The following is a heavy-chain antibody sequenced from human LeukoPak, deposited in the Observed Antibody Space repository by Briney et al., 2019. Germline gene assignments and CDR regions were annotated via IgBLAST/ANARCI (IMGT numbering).Heavy chain of an antibody. V-gene: IGHV1-46*01. CDR1: GCTFTSYY. CDR2: INPSGGST. Sequence: ASVTVSCKASGCTFTSYYMHWVRQAPGQGLEWMGIINPSGGSTSYAQKFQGRVTMTRDTSTSTVYMELSSLRSEDTAVYYCARVYPSGSYDYWGQGTLVTVSS. D-gene: IGHD1-26*01. J-gene: IGHJ4*02. CDR3: ARVYPSGSYDY.